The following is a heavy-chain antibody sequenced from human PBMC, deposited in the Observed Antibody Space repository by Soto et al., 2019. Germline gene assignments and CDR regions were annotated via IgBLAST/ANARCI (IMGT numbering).Heavy chain of an antibody. CDR3: AKPTPGRCAMITNFNLDF. D-gene: IGHD3-22*01. CDR1: GHTLTEFS. V-gene: IGHV1-24*01. J-gene: IGHJ4*02. Sequence: ASVEVSCKISGHTLTEFSTHWVRQAPGRGLEWRGGFYPAGGEAISAQKWHGRVTVTEDTVTDTAYMELSVLKSDDTAVYYCAKPTPGRCAMITNFNLDFWGQGTPVTVSS. CDR2: FYPAGGEA.